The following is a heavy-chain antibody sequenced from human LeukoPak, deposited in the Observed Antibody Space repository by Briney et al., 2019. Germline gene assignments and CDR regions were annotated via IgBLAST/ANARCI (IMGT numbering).Heavy chain of an antibody. CDR1: GGSISSGDYY. V-gene: IGHV4-30-4*01. CDR3: ARHILSSRYYGSGSSDAFDI. CDR2: IYYSGST. Sequence: PSETLSLTCTVSGGSISSGDYYWSWIRQPPGKGLEWIGYIYYSGSTNYNPSLKSRVTISVDTSKNQFSLKLSSVTAADTAVYYCARHILSSRYYGSGSSDAFDIWGQGTMVTVSS. D-gene: IGHD3-10*01. J-gene: IGHJ3*02.